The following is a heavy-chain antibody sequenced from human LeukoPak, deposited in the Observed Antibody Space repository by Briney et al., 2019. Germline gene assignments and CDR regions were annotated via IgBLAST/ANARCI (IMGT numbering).Heavy chain of an antibody. J-gene: IGHJ4*02. V-gene: IGHV1-24*01. Sequence: ASVKVSCRVSGYTLTELSMHWVRQAPGKGLEWMGGFDPEDGETIYAQKFQGRVTMTEDTSTDTAYMELSSLRSEDTAVYYCATGLLLVMGPFDYWGQGTLVTVSS. D-gene: IGHD3-16*01. CDR2: FDPEDGET. CDR3: ATGLLLVMGPFDY. CDR1: GYTLTELS.